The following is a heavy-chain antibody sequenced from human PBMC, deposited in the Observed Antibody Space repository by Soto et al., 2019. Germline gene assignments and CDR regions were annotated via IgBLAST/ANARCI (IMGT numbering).Heavy chain of an antibody. D-gene: IGHD3-10*01. CDR1: GGSISSSSYY. CDR2: IYYSGNT. J-gene: IGHJ4*02. Sequence: SETLSLTCTVSGGSISSSSYYWGWIRQPPGKGLEWIGSIYYSGNTYYNLSLKSRVPISVDTSKNQFSLKLISVTAADTAVYYCASPYGSGSYAFDYWGQGIQVTVSS. V-gene: IGHV4-39*01. CDR3: ASPYGSGSYAFDY.